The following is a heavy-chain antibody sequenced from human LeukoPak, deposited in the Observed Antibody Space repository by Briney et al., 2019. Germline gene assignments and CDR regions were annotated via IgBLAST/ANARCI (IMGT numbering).Heavy chain of an antibody. CDR2: INHSGST. CDR3: ARTFNYYGSGSYLVY. D-gene: IGHD3-10*01. J-gene: IGHJ4*02. V-gene: IGHV4-34*01. Sequence: PSETLSHTCAVYGGSFSGYYWSWIRQPPGKGLEWIGEINHSGSTNYNPSLKSRVTISVDTSKNQFSLKLSSVTAADTAVYYCARTFNYYGSGSYLVYWGQGTLVTVSS. CDR1: GGSFSGYY.